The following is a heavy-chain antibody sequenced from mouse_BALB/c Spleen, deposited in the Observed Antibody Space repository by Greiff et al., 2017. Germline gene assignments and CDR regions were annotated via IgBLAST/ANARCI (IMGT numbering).Heavy chain of an antibody. CDR1: GYTFTSYW. V-gene: IGHV1-7*01. CDR2: INPSPGYT. Sequence: VQLQQSGAELAKPGASVKMSCKASGYTFTSYWMHWVQQRPGQGLEWIGYINPSPGYTEYNQKFKDKATLTADKSSSTAYMQLSSLTSEDSAVYYCARCDGVYYAMDFWGPGTSVTVSS. J-gene: IGHJ4*01. CDR3: ARCDGVYYAMDF.